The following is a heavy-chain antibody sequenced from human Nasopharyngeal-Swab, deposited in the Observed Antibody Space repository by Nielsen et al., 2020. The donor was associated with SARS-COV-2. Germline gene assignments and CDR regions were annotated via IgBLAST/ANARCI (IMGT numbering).Heavy chain of an antibody. V-gene: IGHV4-31*03. J-gene: IGHJ4*02. Sequence: SETLSLTCTVSGASIRSGGYYWGWIRQHPGKGLEWIGYIYYSGNTYYNPSLKNRVTISVDTSKNQFFLKVDSVTAADTAVYYCATTDRDGWGYFHYWGQGTLVTVSS. CDR1: GASIRSGGYY. D-gene: IGHD3-16*01. CDR3: ATTDRDGWGYFHY. CDR2: IYYSGNT.